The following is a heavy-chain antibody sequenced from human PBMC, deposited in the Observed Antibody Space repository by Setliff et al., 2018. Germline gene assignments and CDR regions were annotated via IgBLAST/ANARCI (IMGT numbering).Heavy chain of an antibody. V-gene: IGHV4-34*01. CDR3: ARARPATIAGVVPGVADFGIDV. CDR1: GASFSNYY. CDR2: IDHSGRT. D-gene: IGHD2-2*01. J-gene: IGHJ6*02. Sequence: PSETLSLTCTVYGASFSNYYWGWVRKPPEERLEWIGEIDHSGRTKYNPSLKGRVTISVDTSKNQFSLRLSSVTAADTAVYYCARARPATIAGVVPGVADFGIDVWGQGTTVTVSS.